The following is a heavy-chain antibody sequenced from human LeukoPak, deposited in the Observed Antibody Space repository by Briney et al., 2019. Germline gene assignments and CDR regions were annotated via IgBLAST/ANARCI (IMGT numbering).Heavy chain of an antibody. Sequence: SETLSLTCTVSGGSISSHYWSWIRQPPGKRLEWIGYIYYSGSTNYNPSLKSRVTISLDTSKNQFSLKLNSVTAADTAVYYCARGYYYDSSGYWGQGTLVTVSS. V-gene: IGHV4-59*11. CDR1: GGSISSHY. D-gene: IGHD3-22*01. CDR2: IYYSGST. J-gene: IGHJ4*02. CDR3: ARGYYYDSSGY.